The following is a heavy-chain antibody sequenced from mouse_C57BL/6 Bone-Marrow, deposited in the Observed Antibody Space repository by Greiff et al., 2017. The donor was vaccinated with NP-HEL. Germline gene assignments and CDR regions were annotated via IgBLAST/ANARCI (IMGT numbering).Heavy chain of an antibody. CDR1: GFTFSSYA. CDR3: TRGISSYVDY. CDR2: ISSGGDYI. D-gene: IGHD1-1*01. Sequence: EVLLVESGEGLVKPGGSLKLSCAASGFTFSSYAMSWVRQTPEQRLEWVAYISSGGDYIYYADTVKGRFTISRDNARNTLYLQMSSLKSEDKAMYYCTRGISSYVDYWGQGTTLTVSS. J-gene: IGHJ2*01. V-gene: IGHV5-9-1*02.